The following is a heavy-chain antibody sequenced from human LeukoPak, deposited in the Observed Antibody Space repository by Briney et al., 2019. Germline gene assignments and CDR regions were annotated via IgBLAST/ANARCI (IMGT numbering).Heavy chain of an antibody. CDR1: GFTVSSNY. CDR2: IYSGGNT. D-gene: IGHD3-22*01. CDR3: ARKTDSGGQGDY. J-gene: IGHJ4*02. V-gene: IGHV3-66*01. Sequence: LSGGSLRLSCAASGFTVSSNYMSWVRQAPGKGLECVSVIYSGGNTYYADSVKGRFTISRDNSKNTLYLQMNSLRAEDTAVYYCARKTDSGGQGDYWGPGTLVTVSS.